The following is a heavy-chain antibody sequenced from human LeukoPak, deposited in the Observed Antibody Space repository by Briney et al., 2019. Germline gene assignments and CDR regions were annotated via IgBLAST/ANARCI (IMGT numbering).Heavy chain of an antibody. CDR3: ARGSMVRGPRRFDY. CDR1: GGSISSSNW. V-gene: IGHV4-4*02. J-gene: IGHJ4*02. CDR2: IYHSGST. Sequence: SETLSLTRAVSGGSISSSNWWSWVRQPPGKGLEWIGEIYHSGSTNYNPPLKSRVTISVDKSKNQFSLKLSSVTAADTAVYYCARGSMVRGPRRFDYWGQGTLVTVSS. D-gene: IGHD3-10*01.